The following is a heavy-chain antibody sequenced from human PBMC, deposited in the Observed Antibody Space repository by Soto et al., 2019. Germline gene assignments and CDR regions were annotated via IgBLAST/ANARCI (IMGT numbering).Heavy chain of an antibody. V-gene: IGHV4-31*03. CDR2: IYYSGST. Sequence: QVQLQESGPGLVKPSQTLSLTCTVSGGSISSGGYYWSWIRQHPGKGLEWIGYIYYSGSTYYNPSLKSRVTISVDTSKSQFSLKLSSVTAADTAVYYCARVYYDFWSGYLPEGYYYYYMDVWGKGTTVTVSS. CDR3: ARVYYDFWSGYLPEGYYYYYMDV. CDR1: GGSISSGGYY. D-gene: IGHD3-3*01. J-gene: IGHJ6*03.